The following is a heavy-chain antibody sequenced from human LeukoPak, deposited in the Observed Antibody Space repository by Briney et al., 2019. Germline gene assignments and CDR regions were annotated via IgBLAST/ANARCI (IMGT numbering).Heavy chain of an antibody. CDR2: ISSSSYI. V-gene: IGHV3-21*01. CDR1: GFTFSSYS. J-gene: IGHJ4*02. CDR3: ARDPASTIFGVVIDFDY. D-gene: IGHD3-3*01. Sequence: SGGSLRLSCAASGFTFSSYSMNWVRQAPGKGLEWVSSISSSSYIYYADSVKGRFTISRDNAKNSLYLQMNSLRAEDTAVYYCARDPASTIFGVVIDFDYWGQGTLVTVSS.